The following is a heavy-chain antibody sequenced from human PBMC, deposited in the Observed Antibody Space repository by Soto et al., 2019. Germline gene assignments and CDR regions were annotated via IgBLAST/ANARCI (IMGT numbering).Heavy chain of an antibody. CDR2: ISGSGDNT. CDR1: GFSFDDYA. Sequence: GGSLRLSCAASGFSFDDYAMTGVRQAAGKGLEWVSAISGSGDNTYYADSVKGRFTISRDNSKNTXYLQLNSLRAEDTAVYYCAKGYYXXXXXAYFDYWXXGTLVTVSS. J-gene: IGHJ4*02. D-gene: IGHD1-26*01. CDR3: AKGYYXXXXXAYFDY. V-gene: IGHV3-23*01.